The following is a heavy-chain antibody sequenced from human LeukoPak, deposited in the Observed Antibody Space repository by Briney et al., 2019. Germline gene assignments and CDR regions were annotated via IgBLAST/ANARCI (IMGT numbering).Heavy chain of an antibody. CDR1: GGTFSSYA. Sequence: ASVKVSCKASGGTFSSYAISWVRQAPGQGLEWMGGIIPIFGTANYAQKFQGRVTITTDESTSTAYMELSSLRSEDTAVYYCARMKKPSYDFWSGYYGAFDIWGQGTMVTVSS. J-gene: IGHJ3*02. CDR2: IIPIFGTA. CDR3: ARMKKPSYDFWSGYYGAFDI. D-gene: IGHD3-3*01. V-gene: IGHV1-69*05.